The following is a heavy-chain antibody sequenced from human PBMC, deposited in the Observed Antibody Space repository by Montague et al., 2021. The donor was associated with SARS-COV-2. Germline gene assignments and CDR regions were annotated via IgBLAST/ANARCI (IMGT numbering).Heavy chain of an antibody. CDR3: ARCLWFGELLHYCYDYGIDG. CDR2: TYYRSKWYN. Sequence: CAISGDSVSSNSAAWNWIRQSPSRGLEWLGRTYYRSKWYNDYAVSVKSRITINPDTSKNQFSLQLNSVTPEDTAVYYCARCLWFGELLHYCYDYGIDGLRVGTTATSTS. V-gene: IGHV6-1*01. J-gene: IGHJ6*04. D-gene: IGHD3-10*01. CDR1: GDSVSSNSAA.